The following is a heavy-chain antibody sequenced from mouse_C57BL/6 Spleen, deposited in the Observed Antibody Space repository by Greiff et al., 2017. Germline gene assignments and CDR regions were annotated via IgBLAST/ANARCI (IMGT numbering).Heavy chain of an antibody. Sequence: VKLMESGAELVRPGASVKLSCKASGYTFTDYYINWVKQRPGQGLEWIARIYPGSGNTYYNEKFKGKATLTAEKSSSTAYMQLSSLTSEDSAVYFCAKAALDYWGQGTTLTVSS. V-gene: IGHV1-76*01. CDR2: IYPGSGNT. J-gene: IGHJ2*01. CDR1: GYTFTDYY. CDR3: AKAALDY.